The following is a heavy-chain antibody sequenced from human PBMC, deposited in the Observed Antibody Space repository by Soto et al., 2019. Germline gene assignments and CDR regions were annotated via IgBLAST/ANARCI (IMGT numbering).Heavy chain of an antibody. J-gene: IGHJ4*02. Sequence: SVKVSCKASGGTFSSYATSWVRQAPGQGLEWMGGIIPIFGTANYAQKFQGRVTITADESTSTAYMELSSLRSEDTAVYYCARDRGYYDSSGYHDKNHLDYWGQGTLVTVSS. CDR2: IIPIFGTA. CDR3: ARDRGYYDSSGYHDKNHLDY. CDR1: GGTFSSYA. D-gene: IGHD3-22*01. V-gene: IGHV1-69*13.